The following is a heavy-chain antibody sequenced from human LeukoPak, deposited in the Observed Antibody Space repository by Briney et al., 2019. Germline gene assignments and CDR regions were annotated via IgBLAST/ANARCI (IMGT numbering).Heavy chain of an antibody. V-gene: IGHV1-2*02. J-gene: IGHJ6*03. Sequence: VASVKVSCKASGGTFSSYAISWVRQAPGQGLEWMGWINPNSGGTNYAQKFQGRVTMTRDTSISTAYMELSRLRSDDTAVYYCARGMEPYYYMDVWGKGTTVTVSS. CDR1: GGTFSSYA. D-gene: IGHD1-26*01. CDR3: ARGMEPYYYMDV. CDR2: INPNSGGT.